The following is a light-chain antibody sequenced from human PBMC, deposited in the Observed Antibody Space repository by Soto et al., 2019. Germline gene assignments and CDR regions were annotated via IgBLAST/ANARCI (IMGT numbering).Light chain of an antibody. CDR1: QSISSW. V-gene: IGKV1-5*03. J-gene: IGKJ1*01. Sequence: DIQMTQSPSTLSASVGDRVTITCRASQSISSWLAWYQQKPGKAPQPLIYEASSLESGVPSRFSGSRSGTEFTLTISSLQPDDFATYYCQQYNSYSPRTFGQGTKVEIK. CDR2: EAS. CDR3: QQYNSYSPRT.